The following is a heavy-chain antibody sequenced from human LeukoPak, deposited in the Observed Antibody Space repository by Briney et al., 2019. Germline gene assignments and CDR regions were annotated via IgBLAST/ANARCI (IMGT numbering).Heavy chain of an antibody. V-gene: IGHV1-69*13. CDR3: ARSPPSDYYDSSGYWFDY. CDR1: GGTFSSYA. Sequence: SVKVSCKASGGTFSSYAISWVRQAPGQGLGWMGGIIPIFGTANYAQKFQGRVTITADESTSTAYMELSSLRSEDTAVYYCARSPPSDYYDSSGYWFDYWGQGTLVTVSS. J-gene: IGHJ4*02. CDR2: IIPIFGTA. D-gene: IGHD3-22*01.